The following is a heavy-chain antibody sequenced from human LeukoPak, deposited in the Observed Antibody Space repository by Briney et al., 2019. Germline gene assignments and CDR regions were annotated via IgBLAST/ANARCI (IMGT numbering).Heavy chain of an antibody. V-gene: IGHV4-39*07. CDR3: ARGVVGTTSFDY. J-gene: IGHJ4*02. D-gene: IGHD1-26*01. Sequence: PSETLSLTCTVSGGSIRSSYYYWGWIRQPPGKGLEWIGSIYDSGSTYYNPSLKSRVTISVDKSKNQFSLKLSSVTAADTALYYCARGVVGTTSFDYWGQGTLVTVSS. CDR1: GGSIRSSYYY. CDR2: IYDSGST.